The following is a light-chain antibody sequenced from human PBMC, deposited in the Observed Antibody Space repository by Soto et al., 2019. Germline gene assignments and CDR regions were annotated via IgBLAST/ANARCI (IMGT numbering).Light chain of an antibody. Sequence: DIPMTQSPSSLSASVGDRVTITCRTSQSISSYLNWYQQKPGNAPKLLIYAASSLQSGVPSRFSGSGSGTDFTLTISSLQPEDFATYYCQQSYSYPYTFGQGTKLEIK. CDR1: QSISSY. CDR3: QQSYSYPYT. V-gene: IGKV1-39*01. CDR2: AAS. J-gene: IGKJ2*01.